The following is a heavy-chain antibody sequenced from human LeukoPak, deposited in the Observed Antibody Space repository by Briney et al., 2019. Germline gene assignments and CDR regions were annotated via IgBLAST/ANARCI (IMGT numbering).Heavy chain of an antibody. CDR2: IYHSGST. CDR1: GYSISSGYY. Sequence: KTSETLSLTCAVSGYSISSGYYWGWIRPPPGKGLEWIWSIYHSGSTYYNPSLKSRVTISVDTSKNQFSLKLSSVTAADTAVYYCARDIRYFDWLSPYYFDYWGQGTLVTVSS. J-gene: IGHJ4*02. D-gene: IGHD3-9*01. V-gene: IGHV4-38-2*02. CDR3: ARDIRYFDWLSPYYFDY.